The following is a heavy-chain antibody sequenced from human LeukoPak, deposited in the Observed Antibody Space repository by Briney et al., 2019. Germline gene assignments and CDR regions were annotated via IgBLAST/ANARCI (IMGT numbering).Heavy chain of an antibody. Sequence: ASVKVSCKASGYTFTGYYMHWVRQAPGQGLEWMGWINPNSGGTNYAQKFQGRVTMTRDTSISTAYMELSRLRSDDTAVYYCARDHSARYCSGGSCPVDYRGQGTLVTVSS. CDR3: ARDHSARYCSGGSCPVDY. CDR1: GYTFTGYY. J-gene: IGHJ4*02. V-gene: IGHV1-2*02. CDR2: INPNSGGT. D-gene: IGHD2-15*01.